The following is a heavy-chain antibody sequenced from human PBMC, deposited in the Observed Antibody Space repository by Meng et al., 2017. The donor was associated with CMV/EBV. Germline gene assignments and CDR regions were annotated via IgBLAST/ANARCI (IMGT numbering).Heavy chain of an antibody. J-gene: IGHJ5*02. V-gene: IGHV3-11*04. CDR3: ATVRAPIVVVPARLDKGWWFDP. CDR1: GFTFSDYY. CDR2: ISRSGRTI. Sequence: GGSLRPSCAASGFTFSDYYMSWIRQAPGKGLEWVSYISRSGRTIYYADSGKGRFTISRDNAKNSLYLQMNSLRAEYTAVSYCATVRAPIVVVPARLDKGWWFDPWGQGTLVTVSS. D-gene: IGHD2-2*01.